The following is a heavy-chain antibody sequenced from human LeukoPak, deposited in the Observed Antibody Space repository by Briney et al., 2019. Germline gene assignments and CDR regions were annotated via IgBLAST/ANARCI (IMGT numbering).Heavy chain of an antibody. CDR2: IYHSGST. CDR1: GGSISSGGYS. Sequence: PSETLSLTCAVSGGSISSGGYSWSWIRQPPGRGLEWIGYIYHSGSTYYNPSLKSRVTISVDRSKNQFSLKLSSVTAADTAVYYCARVGGEIAWGPPRYYYGMDVWGQGTTVTVSS. V-gene: IGHV4-30-2*01. J-gene: IGHJ6*02. CDR3: ARVGGEIAWGPPRYYYGMDV. D-gene: IGHD7-27*01.